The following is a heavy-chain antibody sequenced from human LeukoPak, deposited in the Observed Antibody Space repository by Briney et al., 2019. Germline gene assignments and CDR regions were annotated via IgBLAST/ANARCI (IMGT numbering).Heavy chain of an antibody. D-gene: IGHD3-22*01. V-gene: IGHV3-23*01. CDR3: AKDRPNYYGSNGHYYRRDGDY. J-gene: IGHJ4*02. CDR2: ITSSGDGT. Sequence: GGSLRLSCAASGFTFSIYAISWVRQAPGKGLQRVSSITSSGDGTYYADSVKGRFTISRDNSENMLYLQMNSLRVEDTAVYFCAKDRPNYYGSNGHYYRRDGDYWGQGTLVTVSS. CDR1: GFTFSIYA.